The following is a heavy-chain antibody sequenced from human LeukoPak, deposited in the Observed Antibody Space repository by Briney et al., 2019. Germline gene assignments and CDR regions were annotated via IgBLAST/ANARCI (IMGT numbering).Heavy chain of an antibody. CDR3: ARAHYYDSSGYYRPRIFDI. V-gene: IGHV4-59*01. Sequence: ASETLSLTCTVSGGSISSYYWSWIRQPPGKGLEWIGYIYHSGSTNYNPSLKSRVTISVDTSKNQFSLKLSSVTAADAAVYYCARAHYYDSSGYYRPRIFDIWGQGTMVTVSS. CDR2: IYHSGST. CDR1: GGSISSYY. J-gene: IGHJ3*02. D-gene: IGHD3-22*01.